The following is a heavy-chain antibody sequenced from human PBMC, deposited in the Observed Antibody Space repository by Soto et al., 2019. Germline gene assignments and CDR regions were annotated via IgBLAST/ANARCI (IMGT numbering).Heavy chain of an antibody. V-gene: IGHV3-9*01. Sequence: EVQLVESGGGLVQPGRSLRLSCAASGFTFDDYAMHWVRQAPGKGLEWVSGISWNSGSIGYADSVKGRFTISRDNAMNARYLQMNSMSAEDTPLSYCAEAIGGGGKYGMDVWGHGTTVTVSS. CDR2: ISWNSGSI. J-gene: IGHJ6*02. D-gene: IGHD2-15*01. CDR3: AEAIGGGGKYGMDV. CDR1: GFTFDDYA.